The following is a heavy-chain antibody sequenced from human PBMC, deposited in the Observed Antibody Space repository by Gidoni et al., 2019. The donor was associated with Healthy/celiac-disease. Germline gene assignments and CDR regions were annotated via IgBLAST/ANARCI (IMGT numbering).Heavy chain of an antibody. D-gene: IGHD2-15*01. J-gene: IGHJ4*02. CDR3: ARDVVAAKSSFDY. V-gene: IGHV3-33*01. Sequence: QVQLVESVGGVVQPGRSLRLSCAASGFTFSSYGMHWVRQAPGKGLEWVAVIGYDGSNKYYADSVKGRFTISRDNSKNTLYLQMNSLRAEDTAVYYCARDVVAAKSSFDYWGQGTLVTVSS. CDR2: IGYDGSNK. CDR1: GFTFSSYG.